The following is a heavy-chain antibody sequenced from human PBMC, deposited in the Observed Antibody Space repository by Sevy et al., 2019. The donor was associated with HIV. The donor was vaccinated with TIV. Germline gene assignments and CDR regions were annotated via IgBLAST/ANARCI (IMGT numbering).Heavy chain of an antibody. D-gene: IGHD6-19*01. CDR2: IYYSGST. CDR1: GGSISSYY. CDR3: AGYSSGWYYFDY. J-gene: IGHJ4*02. Sequence: SETPSLTCTVSGGSISSYYWSWIRQPPGKGLEWIGYIYYSGSTNYNPSLKSRVTISVDTSKNQFSLKLSSVTAADSVVYYCAGYSSGWYYFDYWGQGTLVTVSS. V-gene: IGHV4-59*01.